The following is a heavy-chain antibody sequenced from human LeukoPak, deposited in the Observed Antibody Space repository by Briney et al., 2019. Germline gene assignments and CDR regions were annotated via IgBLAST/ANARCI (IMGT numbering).Heavy chain of an antibody. CDR3: AKGRYFDWFGDYFDY. D-gene: IGHD3-9*01. CDR1: GFTFSDYS. J-gene: IGHJ4*02. CDR2: ISSSSTSI. Sequence: PGGSLRLSCAASGFTFSDYSMNWVRQAPGMGLEWVSCISSSSTSIFYADSVKGRFTISRDNAKNSLYLQMNSLRAEDTALYYCAKGRYFDWFGDYFDYWGQGTLVTVSS. V-gene: IGHV3-21*04.